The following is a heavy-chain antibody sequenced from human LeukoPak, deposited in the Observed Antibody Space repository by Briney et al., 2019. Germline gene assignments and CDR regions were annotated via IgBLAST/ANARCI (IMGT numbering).Heavy chain of an antibody. CDR2: ISGSGGST. CDR3: AKDGRGTAAFDI. V-gene: IGHV3-23*01. Sequence: GGSLRLSCEASGFTFNNYAMNWVRQAPGKGLEWVSAISGSGGSTYYADSVKGRFTISRDNSKNTLYLQMNSLRAEDTAVYYCAKDGRGTAAFDIWGQGTMVTVSS. D-gene: IGHD1-1*01. CDR1: GFTFNNYA. J-gene: IGHJ3*02.